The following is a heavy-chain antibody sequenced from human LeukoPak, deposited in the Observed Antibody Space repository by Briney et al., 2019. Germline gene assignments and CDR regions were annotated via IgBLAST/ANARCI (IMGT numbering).Heavy chain of an antibody. CDR1: GFTFDDYA. D-gene: IGHD3-16*01. Sequence: GGSLRLSCAASGFTFDDYAMHWVRQAPGKGLEWVSSISSSSSYIYYADSVKGRFTISRDNAKNSLYLQMNSLRAEDTAVYYCASSPSLGAFDIWGQGTMVTVSS. CDR3: ASSPSLGAFDI. CDR2: ISSSSSYI. J-gene: IGHJ3*02. V-gene: IGHV3-21*01.